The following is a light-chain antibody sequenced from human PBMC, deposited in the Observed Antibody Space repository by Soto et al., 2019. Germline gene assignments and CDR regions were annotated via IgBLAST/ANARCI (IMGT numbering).Light chain of an antibody. V-gene: IGKV1-39*01. Sequence: DVQMTQSPSTLSASVGDRVTITCRASQSINNLLAWYQQKPGKAPKFLIYDVSTLESGVPSRFSGSRSGPDFTLTISSLQPEDFATYYCQQSYSSPPTFGQGTKGDIK. J-gene: IGKJ1*01. CDR1: QSINNL. CDR3: QQSYSSPPT. CDR2: DVS.